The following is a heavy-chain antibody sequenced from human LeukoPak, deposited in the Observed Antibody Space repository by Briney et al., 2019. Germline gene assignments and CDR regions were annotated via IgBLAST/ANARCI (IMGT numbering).Heavy chain of an antibody. CDR3: AKVDCSSTSCNLLLPGTDLNYYYYGMDV. V-gene: IGHV3-23*01. J-gene: IGHJ6*02. CDR1: GFTFSSYA. Sequence: QAGGSLRLSCAASGFTFSSYAMSWVRQAPGKGLEWVSAISGSGGSTYYADSVKGRFTISRDNSKNTLYLQMNSLRAEDTAVYYCAKVDCSSTSCNLLLPGTDLNYYYYGMDVWGQGTTVTVSS. CDR2: ISGSGGST. D-gene: IGHD2-2*01.